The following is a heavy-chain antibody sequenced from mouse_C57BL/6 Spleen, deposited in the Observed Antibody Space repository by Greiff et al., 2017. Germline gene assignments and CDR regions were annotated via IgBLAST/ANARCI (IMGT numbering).Heavy chain of an antibody. CDR1: GFTFSDYY. V-gene: IGHV5-16*01. J-gene: IGHJ3*01. Sequence: EVQRVESEGGLVQPGSSMKLSCTASGFTFSDYYMAWVRQVPEKGLEWVANINYDGSSTYYLDSLKSRFIISRDNAKNILYLQMSSLKSEDTATYYCARVDSAWFAYWGQGTLVTVSA. D-gene: IGHD2-4*01. CDR2: INYDGSST. CDR3: ARVDSAWFAY.